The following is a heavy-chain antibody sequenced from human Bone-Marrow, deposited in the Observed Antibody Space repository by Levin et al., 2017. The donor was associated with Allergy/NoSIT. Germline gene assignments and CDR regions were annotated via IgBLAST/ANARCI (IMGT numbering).Heavy chain of an antibody. CDR1: GFAFSNYW. Sequence: SCAASGFAFSNYWMHWVRQAPGKGLVWVSRINRGGTSTTYADSVKGRFTISRDNAKNTLYLQMNSLRAEDTAVYYCSRYPFAYNFGSGSYLDYWGQGTLVSVSS. J-gene: IGHJ4*02. V-gene: IGHV3-74*01. CDR2: INRGGTST. D-gene: IGHD3-10*01. CDR3: SRYPFAYNFGSGSYLDY.